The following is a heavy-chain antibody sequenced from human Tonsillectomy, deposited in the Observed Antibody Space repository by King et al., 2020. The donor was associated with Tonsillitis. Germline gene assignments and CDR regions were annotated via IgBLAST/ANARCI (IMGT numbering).Heavy chain of an antibody. Sequence: HVQLVESGGGVVQPGRSLRLSCAASGFTFSNYAMHWVRQAPGKGLEWVAVISFDGRNKYNADSVKGRFTISRDNAKNTLYLQMNSLRAEDTAVYYCARDMLHYDSSGYLTYDAFDIWGQGTMVTVSS. V-gene: IGHV3-30*01. CDR1: GFTFSNYA. J-gene: IGHJ3*02. CDR3: ARDMLHYDSSGYLTYDAFDI. D-gene: IGHD3-22*01. CDR2: ISFDGRNK.